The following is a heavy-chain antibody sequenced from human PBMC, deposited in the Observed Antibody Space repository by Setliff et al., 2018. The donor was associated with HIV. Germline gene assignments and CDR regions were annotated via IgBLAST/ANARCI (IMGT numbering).Heavy chain of an antibody. CDR1: GFTFSSYA. J-gene: IGHJ4*02. V-gene: IGHV3-NL1*01. Sequence: GGSLRLSCAASGFTFSSYAMHWVRQAPGKGLEWVSLSSWDGGSTYYADSVKGRFTISRDNSKNTMYLQMNTLRVEDTAVYYCARDPPGSGFHLDYWGQGTPVTVSS. D-gene: IGHD5-12*01. CDR2: SSWDGGST. CDR3: ARDPPGSGFHLDY.